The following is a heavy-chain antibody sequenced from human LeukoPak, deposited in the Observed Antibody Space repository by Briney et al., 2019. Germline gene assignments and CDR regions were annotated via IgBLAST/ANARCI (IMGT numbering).Heavy chain of an antibody. D-gene: IGHD3-22*01. Sequence: PGGSLRLSCTASGFVFSSYTMNWVRQAPGKGLEWFSYISNTGSTIYYADSVKGRFTISRDNVKMSVYLQMSSLRDEDTAVYYCARNSYYYDPVDYWGQGTLVTVSS. CDR3: ARNSYYYDPVDY. CDR2: ISNTGSTI. CDR1: GFVFSSYT. V-gene: IGHV3-48*02. J-gene: IGHJ4*02.